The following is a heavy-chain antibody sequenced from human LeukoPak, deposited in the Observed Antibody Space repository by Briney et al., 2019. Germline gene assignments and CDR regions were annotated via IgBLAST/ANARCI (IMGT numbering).Heavy chain of an antibody. V-gene: IGHV3-48*03. CDR3: ARVESTGPRDY. CDR2: ISRSGSTI. J-gene: IGHJ4*02. D-gene: IGHD1-1*01. Sequence: GGSLRLSCAASGFTFSSYEMNWVRQAPGKGLEWVSYISRSGSTIYYADSVKGRFTVSKDNAKNSLYLQMSSLRAEDTAVYYCARVESTGPRDYWGQGTLVTVSS. CDR1: GFTFSSYE.